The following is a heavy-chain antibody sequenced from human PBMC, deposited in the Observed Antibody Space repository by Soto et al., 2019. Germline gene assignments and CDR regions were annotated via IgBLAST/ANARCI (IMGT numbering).Heavy chain of an antibody. D-gene: IGHD6-19*01. Sequence: SQTLSLTCAISGDSVSSNSAAWDWIRQSPSRGLEWLGRTYYRSKWYNDYAVSVKSRITINPDTSKNQFSLQLNPVTPEDTAVYYCARGGGIAVADYFDYWGQGTLVTVSS. V-gene: IGHV6-1*01. CDR1: GDSVSSNSAA. CDR2: TYYRSKWYN. J-gene: IGHJ4*02. CDR3: ARGGGIAVADYFDY.